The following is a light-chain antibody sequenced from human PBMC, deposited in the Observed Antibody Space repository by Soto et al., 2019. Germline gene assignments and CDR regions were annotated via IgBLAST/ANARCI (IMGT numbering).Light chain of an antibody. CDR2: AAS. Sequence: IQLTQSPSSLSASVGDRVTITCRASQGISSYLAWYQQKPGKAPKLLIYAASTLQSGVPSRFSGSGSGTDFTLTISSLQPEAFATYYCQQLNSYPHVTFGGGTKVDIK. V-gene: IGKV1-9*01. CDR3: QQLNSYPHVT. CDR1: QGISSY. J-gene: IGKJ4*01.